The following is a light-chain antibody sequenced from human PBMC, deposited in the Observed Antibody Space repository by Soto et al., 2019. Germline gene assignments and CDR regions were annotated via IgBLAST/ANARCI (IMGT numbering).Light chain of an antibody. J-gene: IGLJ2*01. CDR2: EVS. CDR3: SSYTSSSTLV. V-gene: IGLV2-14*01. CDR1: SSDVGGYNF. Sequence: QSALTQPASVSGSPGQSLTISCTGTSSDVGGYNFVSWYQQHPGKAPKLMIYEVSDRPSGVSYRFSGSKSGNTASLTISGLQAEDEADYYCSSYTSSSTLVLGGGTKVTVL.